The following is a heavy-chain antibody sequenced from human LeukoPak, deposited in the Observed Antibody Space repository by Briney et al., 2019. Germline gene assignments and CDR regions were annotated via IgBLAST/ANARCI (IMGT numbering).Heavy chain of an antibody. CDR3: AREPYDSGSYFDY. V-gene: IGHV4-61*01. CDR2: IYYSGST. CDR1: GGSVSSASYY. D-gene: IGHD1-26*01. Sequence: SETLSLTCTVSGGSVSSASYYWSWIRQPPGKGLEWIGYIYYSGSTNYNPSLKSRVTISVDTSKNQFSLKLSSVTAADTAVYYCAREPYDSGSYFDYWGQGTLVTVSS. J-gene: IGHJ4*02.